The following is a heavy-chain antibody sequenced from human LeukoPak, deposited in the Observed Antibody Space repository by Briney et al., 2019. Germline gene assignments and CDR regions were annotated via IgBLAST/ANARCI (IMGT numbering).Heavy chain of an antibody. J-gene: IGHJ3*01. CDR1: GFTFSSYA. CDR2: IGASGADT. D-gene: IGHD3-22*01. V-gene: IGHV3-23*01. Sequence: GGSLRLSCAASGFTFSSYAMSWVRQAPGKGLDWVSVIGASGADTYYADSVKGRFTISRDNAKNTLYLHMRSLRAEDTAVYFCARRPRDSSGYYLGAFHAWGQGTTVTVSS. CDR3: ARRPRDSSGYYLGAFHA.